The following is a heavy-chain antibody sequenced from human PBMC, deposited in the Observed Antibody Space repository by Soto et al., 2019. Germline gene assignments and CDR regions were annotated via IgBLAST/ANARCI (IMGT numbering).Heavy chain of an antibody. CDR1: GGTLSSYA. Sequence: QVQLVQSGAEVKKPGSSVKVSCKASGGTLSSYAISWVRQAPGQGLEWMGGIIPIFGTANYAQKFQGRVTITADESTSTAYMELSSLRSEDTAVYYCARLEEDLNCSGGSCYVPPHAWGQGTLVTVSS. CDR3: ARLEEDLNCSGGSCYVPPHA. D-gene: IGHD2-15*01. V-gene: IGHV1-69*12. J-gene: IGHJ4*02. CDR2: IIPIFGTA.